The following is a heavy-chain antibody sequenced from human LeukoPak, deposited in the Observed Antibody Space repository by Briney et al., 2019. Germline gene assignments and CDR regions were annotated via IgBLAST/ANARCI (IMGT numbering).Heavy chain of an antibody. CDR3: ARDRGWIQHDI. CDR2: IKGDGSAK. D-gene: IGHD5-18*01. V-gene: IGHV3-7*01. Sequence: QTGGSLRLSCAASGFAFSDSWMTWIRQAPGKGLEWVAFIKGDGSAKKYVDSVKGRFTISRDNAKNSLFLRMNSLRAEDTAVYYCARDRGWIQHDIWGQGTMVTVSS. CDR1: GFAFSDSW. J-gene: IGHJ3*02.